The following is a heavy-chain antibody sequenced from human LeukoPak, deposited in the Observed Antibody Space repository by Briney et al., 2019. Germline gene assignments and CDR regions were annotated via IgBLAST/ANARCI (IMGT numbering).Heavy chain of an antibody. CDR1: GFTFSTYW. Sequence: GGSLRLSCAASGFTFSTYWVHWVRQAPGKGLVWVSRLSPDGSSSIYADSVKGRFTVSRDNAKNTLYLQMNSLGADDTAVYYCTRSPSLGGSYWGFDYWGQGTLVTVSS. J-gene: IGHJ4*02. V-gene: IGHV3-74*01. CDR2: LSPDGSSS. CDR3: TRSPSLGGSYWGFDY. D-gene: IGHD1-26*01.